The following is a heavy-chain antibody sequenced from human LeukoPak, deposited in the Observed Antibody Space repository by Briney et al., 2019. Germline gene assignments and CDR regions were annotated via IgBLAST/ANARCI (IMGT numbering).Heavy chain of an antibody. Sequence: GGSLRLSCAASGFTFSSYSMNWVRQAPGKGLEWVSSISSSSSYIYYADSVKGRFTISRDNAKNSLYLQMNSLRAEDTAVYYCARGALEGFGEFFDYWGQGTLVTVSS. D-gene: IGHD3-10*01. CDR3: ARGALEGFGEFFDY. V-gene: IGHV3-21*01. J-gene: IGHJ4*02. CDR2: ISSSSSYI. CDR1: GFTFSSYS.